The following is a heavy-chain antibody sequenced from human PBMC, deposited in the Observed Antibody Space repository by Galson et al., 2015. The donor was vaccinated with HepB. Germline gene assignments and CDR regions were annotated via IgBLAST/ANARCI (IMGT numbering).Heavy chain of an antibody. Sequence: SCKASGGTFSSYAISWVRQAPGQGLEWMGGIIPIFGTANYAQKFQGRVTITADESTSTAYMELSSLRSEDTAVYYCARGRSSGWYEAQAWWGQGTLVTVSS. V-gene: IGHV1-69*01. CDR1: GGTFSSYA. D-gene: IGHD6-19*01. CDR2: IIPIFGTA. CDR3: ARGRSSGWYEAQAW. J-gene: IGHJ4*02.